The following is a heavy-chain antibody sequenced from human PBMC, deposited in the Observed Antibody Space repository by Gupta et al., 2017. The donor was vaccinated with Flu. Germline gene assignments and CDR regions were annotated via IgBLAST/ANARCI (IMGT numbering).Heavy chain of an antibody. CDR1: GGSISSSSYY. CDR2: IYYSGST. Sequence: QLQLQVSGPGLVKPSETLSLTCTVSGGSISSSSYYWGWIRQPPGKGLEWIGSIYYSGSTDDNPALKSRVTISVDTSKKQFALKMRSVPAADTAVYYFAIHRNSPGGMDVGCQGTTVTVYS. J-gene: IGHJ6*02. D-gene: IGHD5-24*01. V-gene: IGHV4-39*01. CDR3: AIHRNSPGGMDV.